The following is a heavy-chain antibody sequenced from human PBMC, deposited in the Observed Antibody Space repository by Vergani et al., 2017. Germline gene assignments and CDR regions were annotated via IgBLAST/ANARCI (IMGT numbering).Heavy chain of an antibody. CDR3: ARGYCSSTSCYRYFDY. CDR2: INHSGST. Sequence: VQLLESGGGLVQPGGSLRLSCAASGFTFSSYAMSWVRQAPGKGLEWIGEINHSGSTNYNPSLKSRVTISVDTSKNQFSLKLSSVTAADTAVYYCARGYCSSTSCYRYFDYWGQGTLVTVSS. CDR1: GFTFSSYA. J-gene: IGHJ4*02. V-gene: IGHV4-34*01. D-gene: IGHD2-2*01.